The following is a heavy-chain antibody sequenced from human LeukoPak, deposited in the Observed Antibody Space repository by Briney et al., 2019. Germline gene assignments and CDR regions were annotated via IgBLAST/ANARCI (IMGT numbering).Heavy chain of an antibody. D-gene: IGHD2-21*01. CDR2: VDPEDGET. V-gene: IGHV1-69-2*01. Sequence: ASVKVPCKVSGYTFTDYYMHWVQQAPGKGLEWMGLVDPEDGETIYAEKFQGRVTITADTSTDTAYMELSSLRSEDTAVYYCATVYCGGDCYPAEYFQHWGQGTLVTVSS. J-gene: IGHJ1*01. CDR1: GYTFTDYY. CDR3: ATVYCGGDCYPAEYFQH.